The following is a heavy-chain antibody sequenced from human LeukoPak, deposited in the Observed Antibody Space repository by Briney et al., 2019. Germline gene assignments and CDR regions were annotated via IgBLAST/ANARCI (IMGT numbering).Heavy chain of an antibody. D-gene: IGHD5-18*01. CDR3: ARGGYSYGLNDAFDI. Sequence: PGGSLRLSCAASGFTFSSYAMHWVRQAPGKGLEWVAVISYDGSNKYYADSVKGRFTISRDNSKNTLDLQMNSLRADDTAVYYCARGGYSYGLNDAFDIWGQGTMVTVSS. J-gene: IGHJ3*02. CDR1: GFTFSSYA. V-gene: IGHV3-30*04. CDR2: ISYDGSNK.